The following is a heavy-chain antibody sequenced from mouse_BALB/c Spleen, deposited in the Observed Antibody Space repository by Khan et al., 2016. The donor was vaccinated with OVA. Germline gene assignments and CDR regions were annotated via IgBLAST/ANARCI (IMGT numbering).Heavy chain of an antibody. CDR2: INPSNGYT. D-gene: IGHD2-14*01. Sequence: QVQLKESGAELARPGASVKMSCKASGYTFTSYTIHWIKERPGQGLEWIGNINPSNGYTNYNQKFKDKATLTTDKSSTTAYLQLSSLTSDDSVVYNCVRDGAYHRNDGWFAYWGQGTLVTVSA. CDR3: VRDGAYHRNDGWFAY. CDR1: GYTFTSYT. V-gene: IGHV1-4*01. J-gene: IGHJ3*01.